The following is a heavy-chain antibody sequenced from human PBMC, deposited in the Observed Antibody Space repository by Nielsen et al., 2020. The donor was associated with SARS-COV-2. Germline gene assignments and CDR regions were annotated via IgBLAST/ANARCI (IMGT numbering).Heavy chain of an antibody. Sequence: SETLSLTCTVSGGSISSSSYYWGWIRQPPGKGLEWIGSIYYSGSTYYNPSLKSRVTISVDTSKNQFSLKLSSVTAADTAVYYCARGGDGYPIDYWGQGTLVTVSS. CDR2: IYYSGST. D-gene: IGHD5-24*01. V-gene: IGHV4-39*07. J-gene: IGHJ4*02. CDR3: ARGGDGYPIDY. CDR1: GGSISSSSYY.